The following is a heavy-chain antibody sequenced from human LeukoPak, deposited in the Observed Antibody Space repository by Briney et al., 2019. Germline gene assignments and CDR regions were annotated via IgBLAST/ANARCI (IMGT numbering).Heavy chain of an antibody. CDR2: IIPILGIA. CDR1: GGTFSSYA. CDR3: ARAAAHYYYYYMDV. J-gene: IGHJ6*03. V-gene: IGHV1-69*04. D-gene: IGHD2-2*01. Sequence: SVKVSCKASGGTFSSYAISWVRQAPGQGLEWMGRIIPILGIANYAQKFQGRVTITADKSTSTAYMELSSLRSEDTAVYYCARAAAHYYYYYMDVWGKGTTVTVSS.